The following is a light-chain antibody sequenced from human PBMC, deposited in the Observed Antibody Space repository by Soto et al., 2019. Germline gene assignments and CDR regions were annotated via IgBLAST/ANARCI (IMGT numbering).Light chain of an antibody. Sequence: QSALTQPASVSGSPGQSITIACTGTSSDVGSYNLVSWYQQHPGKAPKLMIYEGSKRPSGVSNRFSGSKSGNTSSLTISGLQAEDEADYYCCSYAGSSPWVFCGGTKLTVL. CDR2: EGS. J-gene: IGLJ2*01. CDR3: CSYAGSSPWV. V-gene: IGLV2-23*01. CDR1: SSDVGSYNL.